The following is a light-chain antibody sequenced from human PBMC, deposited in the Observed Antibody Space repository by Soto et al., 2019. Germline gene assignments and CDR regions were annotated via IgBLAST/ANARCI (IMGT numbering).Light chain of an antibody. CDR1: QSVSSY. J-gene: IGKJ1*01. Sequence: EIVLTQSPATLSLSPGERATLSCRASQSVSSYLAWYQQKPGQAPRLLIYDASNRATGTPVRFSGSGSGTDFTLTISSLEPEDFAVYYCQQRSNWPWTFGQGTKVEIK. CDR2: DAS. V-gene: IGKV3-11*01. CDR3: QQRSNWPWT.